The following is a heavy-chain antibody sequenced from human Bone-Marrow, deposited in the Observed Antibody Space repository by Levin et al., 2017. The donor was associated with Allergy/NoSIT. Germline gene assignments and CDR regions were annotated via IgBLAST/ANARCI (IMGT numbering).Heavy chain of an antibody. CDR1: GFTFSSYG. Sequence: GESLKISCAASGFTFSSYGMHWVRQAPGKGLEWVAVISYDGSNKYYADSVKGRFTISRDNSKNTLYLQMNSLRAEDTAVYYCAKDTRNVGRDAFDSWGQGTMVTVSS. CDR2: ISYDGSNK. V-gene: IGHV3-30*18. J-gene: IGHJ3*02. D-gene: IGHD1-26*01. CDR3: AKDTRNVGRDAFDS.